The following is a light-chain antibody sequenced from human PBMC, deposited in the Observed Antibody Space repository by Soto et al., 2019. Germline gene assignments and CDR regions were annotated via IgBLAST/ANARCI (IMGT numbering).Light chain of an antibody. CDR1: KLGDKY. Sequence: SYELTQPPSVSVSPGQTASITCSGDKLGDKYASWYQQKPGQSPLLVIYQHTKRPSGIPERFSGSNSGNTVNLTISGTQAIDEADYYCQAWDSSNVVFGGGTKLTVL. V-gene: IGLV3-1*01. J-gene: IGLJ2*01. CDR3: QAWDSSNVV. CDR2: QHT.